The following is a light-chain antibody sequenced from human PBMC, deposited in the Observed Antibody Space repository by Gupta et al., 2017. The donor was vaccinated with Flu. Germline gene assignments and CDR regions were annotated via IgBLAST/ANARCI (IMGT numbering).Light chain of an antibody. V-gene: IGKV3-20*01. CDR2: GAS. Sequence: IVLTQSPGTLSLSPGERVTLSCRASQSVSSTYLAWYQQKPGQAPRLLIYGASTRATGIPDRFSGSGSGTDFTLTISRLEPEDFAVYYCQQYGSSPYTFGQGTKLEIK. J-gene: IGKJ2*01. CDR3: QQYGSSPYT. CDR1: QSVSSTY.